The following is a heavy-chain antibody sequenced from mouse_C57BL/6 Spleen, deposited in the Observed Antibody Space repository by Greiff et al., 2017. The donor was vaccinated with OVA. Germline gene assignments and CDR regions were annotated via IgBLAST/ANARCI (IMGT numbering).Heavy chain of an antibody. CDR3: ATDYGYDPAWFAY. CDR1: GFTFSSYA. Sequence: EVKLVESGGGLVKPGGSLKLSCAASGFTFSSYAMSWVRQTPEKRLEWVATISDGGSYTYYPDNVKGRFTISRDNAKNNLYLQMSHLKSEDTAMYYCATDYGYDPAWFAYWGQGTLVTVSA. CDR2: ISDGGSYT. V-gene: IGHV5-4*01. D-gene: IGHD2-2*01. J-gene: IGHJ3*01.